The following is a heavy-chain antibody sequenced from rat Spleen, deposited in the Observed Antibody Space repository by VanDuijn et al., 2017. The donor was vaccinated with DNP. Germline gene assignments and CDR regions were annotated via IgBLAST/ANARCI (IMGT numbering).Heavy chain of an antibody. Sequence: QVQLKESGPGLVQPSQTLSLTCTVSGFSLTSYGVSWVRQPPGKGLEWIAAISSGGSTYYNSAVQSRLSISRDTSKSQVFLKMNSLQPEDTGTYYCARHRDYYDGHFRFFDYWGQGVMVTLSS. CDR1: GFSLTSYG. J-gene: IGHJ2*01. D-gene: IGHD1-12*03. V-gene: IGHV2S12*01. CDR2: ISSGGST. CDR3: ARHRDYYDGHFRFFDY.